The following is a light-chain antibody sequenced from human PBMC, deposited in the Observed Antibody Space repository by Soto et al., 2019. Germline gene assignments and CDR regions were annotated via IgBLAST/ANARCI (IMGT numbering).Light chain of an antibody. J-gene: IGKJ1*01. V-gene: IGKV3-15*01. CDR2: AAS. CDR3: QQYDKWPPWT. CDR1: QSVSSR. Sequence: EIVMTQSPPTLSVSPGERATLSCRASQSVSSRVAWYQQKPGQAPRLLIYAASTRATGIPVRFTGSGSGTEFTLTISSLQSEDFAVYYCQQYDKWPPWTFGQGTKVEMK.